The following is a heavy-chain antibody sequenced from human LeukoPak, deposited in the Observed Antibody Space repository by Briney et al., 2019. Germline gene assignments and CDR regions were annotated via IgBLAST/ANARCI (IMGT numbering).Heavy chain of an antibody. CDR1: GFTFSSYA. J-gene: IGHJ4*02. CDR2: ISGSGGST. CDR3: AKDIVVVVAAAHDY. Sequence: TGGSLRLSCAASGFTFSSYAMSWVRQAPGEGLEWVSAISGSGGSTYYADSVKGRFTISRDNSKNTLYLQMNSLRAEDTAVYYCAKDIVVVVAAAHDYWGQGTLVTVSS. D-gene: IGHD2-15*01. V-gene: IGHV3-23*01.